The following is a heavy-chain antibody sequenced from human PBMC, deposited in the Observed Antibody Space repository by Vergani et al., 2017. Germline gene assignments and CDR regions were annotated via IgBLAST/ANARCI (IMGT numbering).Heavy chain of an antibody. D-gene: IGHD3-10*01. CDR1: GFTFSSYT. Sequence: EVQLLESGGGLVQPGGSLRLSCGASGFTFSSYTMAYVRQAPGKGLEWVATISSGGGDIFYADSVKGRFTISRDNSKNTLFLQMNSLKDEDTAVYYCTTAWGLYYLHGEYFQYWGRGTLVSVSS. CDR2: ISSGGGDI. CDR3: TTAWGLYYLHGEYFQY. J-gene: IGHJ1*01. V-gene: IGHV3-23*01.